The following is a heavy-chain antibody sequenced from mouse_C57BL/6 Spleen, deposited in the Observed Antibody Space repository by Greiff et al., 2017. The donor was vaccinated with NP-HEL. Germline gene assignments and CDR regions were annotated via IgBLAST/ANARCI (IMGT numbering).Heavy chain of an antibody. CDR2: ISSGSSTI. CDR1: GFTFSDYG. V-gene: IGHV5-17*01. J-gene: IGHJ4*01. CDR3: ARRENYYGSKSYAMDY. Sequence: EVKLVESGGGLVKPGGSLKLSCAASGFTFSDYGMHWVRQAPEKGLEWVAYISSGSSTIYYADTVKGRFTISSDNAKNNLFLQMTSLRSKDTAMYYCARRENYYGSKSYAMDYWGQGTSVTVSS. D-gene: IGHD1-1*01.